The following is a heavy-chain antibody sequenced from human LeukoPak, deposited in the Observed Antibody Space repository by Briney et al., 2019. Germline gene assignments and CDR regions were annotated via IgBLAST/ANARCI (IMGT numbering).Heavy chain of an antibody. CDR1: GGSISSGGYY. D-gene: IGHD4-17*01. J-gene: IGHJ5*02. CDR2: IYYSGST. CDR3: ARRRRSVTVIWFDP. V-gene: IGHV4-39*01. Sequence: SETLSLTCTVSGGSISSGGYYWSWIRQHPGKGLEWIGSIYYSGSTYYNPSLKSRVTISVDTSKNQFSLKLSSVTAADTAVYYCARRRRSVTVIWFDPWGQGTLVTVSS.